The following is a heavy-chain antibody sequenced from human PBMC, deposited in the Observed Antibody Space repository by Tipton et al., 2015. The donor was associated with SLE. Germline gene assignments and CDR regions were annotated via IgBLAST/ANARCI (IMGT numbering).Heavy chain of an antibody. D-gene: IGHD6-6*01. CDR2: IIPILGIA. CDR1: GGTFSSYA. Sequence: QLVQSGAEVKKPGSSVKVSCKASGGTFSSYAISWVRQAPGQGLEWMGGIIPILGIANYAQKFQGRVTITADKSTSTAYMELSSLRSEDTAVYYCARRGYSSSSLYYFDYWGQGTLVTVSS. J-gene: IGHJ4*02. CDR3: ARRGYSSSSLYYFDY. V-gene: IGHV1-69*09.